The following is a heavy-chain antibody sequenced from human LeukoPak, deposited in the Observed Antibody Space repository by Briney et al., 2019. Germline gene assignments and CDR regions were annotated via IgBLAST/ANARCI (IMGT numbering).Heavy chain of an antibody. CDR3: ARDLGIAAAGFPDAFDI. V-gene: IGHV3-53*01. Sequence: GGSLRLSCAASGFTVSSNYMSWVRQAPGKGLEWVSVIYSGGSTYYADSVKGRFTISRDDSKNTLYLQMNSLRAEDTAVYYCARDLGIAAAGFPDAFDIWGQGTMVTVSS. CDR1: GFTVSSNY. CDR2: IYSGGST. D-gene: IGHD6-13*01. J-gene: IGHJ3*02.